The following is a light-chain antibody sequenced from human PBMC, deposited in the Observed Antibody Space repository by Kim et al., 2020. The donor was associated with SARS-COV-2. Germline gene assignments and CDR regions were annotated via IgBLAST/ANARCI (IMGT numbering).Light chain of an antibody. CDR2: QDS. V-gene: IGLV3-1*01. CDR3: KAWDSSTVV. Sequence: SVSQGKTASITCFGDKLGVKSACWHQQKPGQAPVLFIYQDSQRPSGIPERFSGSNSGNTAALTISGTQAMDEADYYCKAWDSSTVVFGGGTQLTVL. J-gene: IGLJ2*01. CDR1: KLGVKS.